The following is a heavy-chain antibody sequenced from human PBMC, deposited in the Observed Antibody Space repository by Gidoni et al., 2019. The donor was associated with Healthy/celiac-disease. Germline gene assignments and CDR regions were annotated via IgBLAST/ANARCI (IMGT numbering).Heavy chain of an antibody. CDR1: GFTFSNYS. D-gene: IGHD1-26*01. CDR3: ATLGRYYGMDV. V-gene: IGHV3-21*01. J-gene: IGHJ6*02. CDR2: ISSSSSYI. Sequence: EVQLVESGGGLVKPGGSLRLSCAASGFTFSNYSMNWVRQAPGKGLEWVSSISSSSSYIYYADSVKGRFTISRDNAKNSLYLQMNSLRAEDTAVYYCATLGRYYGMDVWGQGTTVTVSS.